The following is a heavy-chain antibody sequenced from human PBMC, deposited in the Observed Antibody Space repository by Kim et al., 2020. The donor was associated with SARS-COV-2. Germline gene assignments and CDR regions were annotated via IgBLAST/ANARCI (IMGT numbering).Heavy chain of an antibody. D-gene: IGHD3-16*01. CDR1: GGTFSSYA. J-gene: IGHJ6*02. V-gene: IGHV1-69*13. CDR2: IIPIFGTA. CDR3: ASPSGRFPIGDYYYYGMDV. Sequence: ASVKVSCKASGGTFSSYAISWVRQAPGQGLEWMGGIIPIFGTANYAQKFQGRVTITADESTSTAYMELSSLRSEDTAVYYCASPSGRFPIGDYYYYGMDVWGQGTTVTVSS.